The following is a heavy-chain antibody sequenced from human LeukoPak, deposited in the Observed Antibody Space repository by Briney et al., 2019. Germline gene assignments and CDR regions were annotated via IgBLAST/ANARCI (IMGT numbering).Heavy chain of an antibody. CDR2: IGSGGST. J-gene: IGHJ4*02. CDR1: GFTFSSYW. D-gene: IGHD2-2*01. V-gene: IGHV3-23*01. CDR3: AKVASSLGYCSTTSCPYYFDY. Sequence: GGSLRLSCAASGFTFSSYWMSWVRQAPGKGLEWVSAIGSGGSTYYADSMKGRFTISRDNSKNTLFLQMNSLRAEDTAVYYCAKVASSLGYCSTTSCPYYFDYWGQGTLVTVSS.